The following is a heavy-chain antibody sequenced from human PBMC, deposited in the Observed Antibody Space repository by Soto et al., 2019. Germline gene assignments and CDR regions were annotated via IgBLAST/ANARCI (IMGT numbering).Heavy chain of an antibody. Sequence: ASVKVSCKVSGYTLTELSMHWVRQAPGKGLEWMGGFDPEDGETIYAQKFQGRFTMSEDTSTDTAYMELSSLRSEDTAVYYCAPAGCRTEIYEALDIWGQGTMVTVSS. CDR3: APAGCRTEIYEALDI. J-gene: IGHJ3*02. CDR2: FDPEDGET. D-gene: IGHD3-10*01. CDR1: GYTLTELS. V-gene: IGHV1-24*01.